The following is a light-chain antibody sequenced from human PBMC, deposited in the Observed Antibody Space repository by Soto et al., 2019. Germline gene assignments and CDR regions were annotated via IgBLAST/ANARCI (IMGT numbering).Light chain of an antibody. V-gene: IGKV1-33*01. CDR3: QLYGKLPPYT. Sequence: DIQMTQSPSSLSASVGDRVTITCQASQDIDNYLNWYQQKPGQAPKLLIYDASNLETGVPSRFSGRGSGTDFTFTISSLQTEDVATYYCQLYGKLPPYTFGQGTKLELK. CDR1: QDIDNY. J-gene: IGKJ2*01. CDR2: DAS.